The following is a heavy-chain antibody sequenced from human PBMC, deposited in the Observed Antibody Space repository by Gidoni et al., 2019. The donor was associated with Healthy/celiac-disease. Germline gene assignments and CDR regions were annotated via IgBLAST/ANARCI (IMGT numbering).Heavy chain of an antibody. J-gene: IGHJ1*01. V-gene: IGHV4-61*02. Sequence: QVQLQESGTGLVKPSQTLSLTGTGSGGSISSGSYYWSWIRQPAGKGLEWIGRIYTSGSPNYHPSLKSRVTISVDTSKTQFSLKLSSVTAADTAVYYCARVDSSGWQEYFQHWGQGTLVTVSS. CDR3: ARVDSSGWQEYFQH. CDR1: GGSISSGSYY. CDR2: IYTSGSP. D-gene: IGHD6-19*01.